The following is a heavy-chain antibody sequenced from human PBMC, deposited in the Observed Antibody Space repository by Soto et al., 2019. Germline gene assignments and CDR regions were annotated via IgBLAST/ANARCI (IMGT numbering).Heavy chain of an antibody. CDR3: ARVVPHVDTAMGWFDP. CDR1: GGSISSYY. V-gene: IGHV4-59*01. Sequence: QVQLQESGPGLVKPSETLSLTCTVSGGSISSYYWSWIRQPPGKGLEWIGYIYYSGSTNYHPSLKSRVTISVDTSKNRPALKLSSVTPADTAVYYCARVVPHVDTAMGWFDPWGQGTLVTVSS. CDR2: IYYSGST. D-gene: IGHD5-18*01. J-gene: IGHJ5*02.